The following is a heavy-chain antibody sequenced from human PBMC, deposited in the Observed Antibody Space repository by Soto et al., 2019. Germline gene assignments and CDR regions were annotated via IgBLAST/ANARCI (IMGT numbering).Heavy chain of an antibody. CDR1: GGSISSYY. CDR2: IYYSGST. V-gene: IGHV4-59*01. Sequence: SETLSLTCTVSGGSISSYYWSWIRQPPGKGLEWIGYIYYSGSTNYNPSLKSRVTISVDTSKNQFSLKLSSVTAADTAVYYCARGPLYYCMDVWGKGTTVTVSS. CDR3: ARGPLYYCMDV. J-gene: IGHJ6*03.